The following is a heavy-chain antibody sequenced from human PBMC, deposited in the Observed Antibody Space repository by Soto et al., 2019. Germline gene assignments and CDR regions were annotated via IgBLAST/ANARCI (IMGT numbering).Heavy chain of an antibody. CDR3: ATPRFSGYGGRQGDYFDY. CDR2: IIPIFGTA. Sequence: QVQLVQSGAEVKKPGSSVKVSCKASGGTFSSYAISWVRQAPGQGLEWMGGIIPIFGTANYAQKFQGRVTITADESTSTAYMGLSSLRSEDTAVYYCATPRFSGYGGRQGDYFDYWGQGTLVTVSS. J-gene: IGHJ4*02. V-gene: IGHV1-69*01. D-gene: IGHD5-12*01. CDR1: GGTFSSYA.